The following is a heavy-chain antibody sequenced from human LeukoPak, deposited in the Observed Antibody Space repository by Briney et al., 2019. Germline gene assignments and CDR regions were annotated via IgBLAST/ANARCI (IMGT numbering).Heavy chain of an antibody. J-gene: IGHJ4*02. CDR3: ARVRGYAGTEVDY. D-gene: IGHD3-10*01. V-gene: IGHV1-8*01. Sequence: ASVKVSCKASGYTFTSYDINWVRHATGQGLEWMGWMNPNSGNTGYAQKFQGRVTMTRNTSISTAYMELSSLRSEDTAVYYCARVRGYAGTEVDYWGQGTLVTVSS. CDR2: MNPNSGNT. CDR1: GYTFTSYD.